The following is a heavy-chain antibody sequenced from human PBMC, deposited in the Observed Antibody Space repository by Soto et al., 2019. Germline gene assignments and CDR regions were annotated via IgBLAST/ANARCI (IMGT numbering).Heavy chain of an antibody. D-gene: IGHD2-15*01. CDR3: AKARCSGGTCYVPDY. J-gene: IGHJ4*02. Sequence: EVQLLQSGVGLVQPGGSLRLSCAVSGFTFSSYTMAWVRQAPGKGLEWVSSISGSGGSPNYADSVQGRFTISRDNPKNTLSLQMNSLRGEDTASYYCAKARCSGGTCYVPDYWGQGVLVTVSA. CDR1: GFTFSSYT. CDR2: ISGSGGSP. V-gene: IGHV3-23*01.